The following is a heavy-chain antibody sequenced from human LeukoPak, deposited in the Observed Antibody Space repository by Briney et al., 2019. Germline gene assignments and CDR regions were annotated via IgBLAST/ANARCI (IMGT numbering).Heavy chain of an antibody. CDR1: GFTFSNYW. J-gene: IGHJ3*01. CDR3: ARVSYLDIAGSGHYGVTDVYDV. Sequence: GGSLRLSCAASGFTFSNYWMHWVRQAPGQGLVWVAHIKGGGGAAHYADSVKGRFTISRDNAKNTLHLEMNSLRAEDTGVYYCARVSYLDIAGSGHYGVTDVYDVWGHGTMVTVSS. D-gene: IGHD3-22*01. V-gene: IGHV3-74*01. CDR2: IKGGGGAA.